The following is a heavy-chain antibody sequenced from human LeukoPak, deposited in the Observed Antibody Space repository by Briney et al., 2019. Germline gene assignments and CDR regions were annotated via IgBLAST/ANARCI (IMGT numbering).Heavy chain of an antibody. CDR2: INPNSGAT. Sequence: ASMKVSCKASGYTFTVYFIHWVRQAPGQGLEWMGRINPNSGATDYAQKFQGRVTMTRDTSISTAYMELSSLKSDDTAVYYCARGYYDSSGYYFFPRDYFDYWGQGTLVTVSS. CDR3: ARGYYDSSGYYFFPRDYFDY. V-gene: IGHV1-2*06. J-gene: IGHJ4*02. D-gene: IGHD3-22*01. CDR1: GYTFTVYF.